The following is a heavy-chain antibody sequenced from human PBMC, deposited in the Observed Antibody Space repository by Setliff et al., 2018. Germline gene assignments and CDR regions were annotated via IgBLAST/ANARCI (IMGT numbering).Heavy chain of an antibody. J-gene: IGHJ3*02. CDR3: AAAPAGSDVFDM. V-gene: IGHV3-73*01. D-gene: IGHD6-13*01. CDR1: GFTFSGSA. Sequence: GGSLRLSCAASGFTFSGSAMYWVRQASGKGLEWVGRISSKSDSYATIYAASVRGRFAISRDDSKNTAYLQMNSLKTEDTALYYFAAAPAGSDVFDMWGQGTMVTVSS. CDR2: ISSKSDSYAT.